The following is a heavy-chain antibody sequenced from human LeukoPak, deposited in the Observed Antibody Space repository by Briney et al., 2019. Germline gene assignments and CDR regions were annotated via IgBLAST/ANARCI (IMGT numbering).Heavy chain of an antibody. CDR2: IYYSGST. J-gene: IGHJ5*02. CDR3: AGRFAQLGGEDWFDP. V-gene: IGHV4-59*08. Sequence: SETLSLTCTVSGGSISSYYWSWIRQPPGKGLEWIGYIYYSGSTNYNPSLKSRVTISVDTSKNQFSLKLSSVTAADTAVYYCAGRFAQLGGEDWFDPWGQGTLVTVSP. CDR1: GGSISSYY. D-gene: IGHD6-6*01.